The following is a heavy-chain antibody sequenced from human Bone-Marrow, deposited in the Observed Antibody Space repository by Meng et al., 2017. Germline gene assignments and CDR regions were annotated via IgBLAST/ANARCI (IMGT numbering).Heavy chain of an antibody. J-gene: IGHJ6*02. CDR1: GFTFSSYW. D-gene: IGHD2-15*01. CDR2: ISYDGSNK. Sequence: GESLKISCAASGFTFSSYWMSWVRQAPGKGLEWVAVISYDGSNKYYADSVKGRFTISRDNSKNTLYLQMDSLRAEDTAVYYCARDGPTPNDCSGGSCYPTYYYGMDVWGQGTTVTVSS. V-gene: IGHV3-30*03. CDR3: ARDGPTPNDCSGGSCYPTYYYGMDV.